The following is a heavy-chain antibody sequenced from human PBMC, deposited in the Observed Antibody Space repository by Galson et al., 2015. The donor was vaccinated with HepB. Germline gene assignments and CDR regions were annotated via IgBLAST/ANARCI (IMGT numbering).Heavy chain of an antibody. Sequence: SVKVSCKASGGTFSSYAISWVRQAPGQGLEWMGRIIPILGIANYAQKFQGRVTITADKSTSTAYMELSSLRSEDTAVYYCARGRDRPPYYFDYWGQGTLVTVSS. J-gene: IGHJ4*02. D-gene: IGHD5-24*01. CDR1: GGTFSSYA. CDR3: ARGRDRPPYYFDY. CDR2: IIPILGIA. V-gene: IGHV1-69*04.